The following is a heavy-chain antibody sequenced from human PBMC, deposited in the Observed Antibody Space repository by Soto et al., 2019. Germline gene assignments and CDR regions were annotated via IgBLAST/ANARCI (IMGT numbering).Heavy chain of an antibody. D-gene: IGHD5-18*01. CDR1: GYSFTSYW. CDR3: ARNGGYSYGYYGMDV. CDR2: IYPGDSDT. Sequence: GESLKISCKGSGYSFTSYWIGWVRQMPGKGLEWMGIIYPGDSDTRYSPSFQGQVTISADKSISTAYLQWSSLKASDPAMYYCARNGGYSYGYYGMDVWGQGTTVTVSS. J-gene: IGHJ6*02. V-gene: IGHV5-51*01.